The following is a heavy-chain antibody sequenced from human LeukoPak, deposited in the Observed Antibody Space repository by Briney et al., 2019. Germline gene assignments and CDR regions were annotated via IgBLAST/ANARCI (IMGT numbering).Heavy chain of an antibody. Sequence: GGSLRLSCAASGFTFSSYAMHWVRQAPGKGLEWVAVISYDGSNKFYADSVKGRFTFSRDNSKNTLYLQMNSLIAEDTAVYYCAKSGYNRFDYWGQGTRVTVSS. D-gene: IGHD5-24*01. CDR3: AKSGYNRFDY. CDR1: GFTFSSYA. J-gene: IGHJ4*02. CDR2: ISYDGSNK. V-gene: IGHV3-30*04.